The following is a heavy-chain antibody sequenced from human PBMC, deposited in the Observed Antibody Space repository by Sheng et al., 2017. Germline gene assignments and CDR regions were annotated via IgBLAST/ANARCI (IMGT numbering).Heavy chain of an antibody. CDR1: GYDFTNYG. D-gene: IGHD3-3*01. V-gene: IGHV1-18*01. J-gene: IGHJ3*01. CDR3: ARSTLRFLDRSDGFDV. CDR2: STALNDGA. Sequence: QVLLVQSGAQLKKPGASVKVSCKASGYDFTNYGVSWVRQAPGQGLEWMGWSTALNDGANYAPKFQGRVTMTIDTSTNTAYMDLWDLQSDDTAVYFCARSTLRFLDRSDGFDVWGHGTLVTVSS.